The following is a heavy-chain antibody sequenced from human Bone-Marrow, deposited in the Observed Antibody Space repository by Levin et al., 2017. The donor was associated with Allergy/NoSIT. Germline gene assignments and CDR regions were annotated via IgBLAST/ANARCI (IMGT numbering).Heavy chain of an antibody. Sequence: PSETLSLTCTVSGGSISSGGYYWSWIRQHPGKGLEWIGYIYYSGSTYYNPSLKSRVTISVDTSKNQFSLKLSSVTAADTAVYYCARGDGYAGYYFDYWGQGTLVTVSS. D-gene: IGHD2-21*02. CDR2: IYYSGST. CDR1: GGSISSGGYY. V-gene: IGHV4-31*03. J-gene: IGHJ4*02. CDR3: ARGDGYAGYYFDY.